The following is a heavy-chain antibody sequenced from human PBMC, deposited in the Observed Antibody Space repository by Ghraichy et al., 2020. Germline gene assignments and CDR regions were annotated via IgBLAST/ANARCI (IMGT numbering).Heavy chain of an antibody. J-gene: IGHJ4*02. CDR2: IRQSGSEK. V-gene: IGHV3-7*03. CDR3: AGVNWWDTSGYGSFYFDC. CDR1: GFTFNTWW. Sequence: GGSLRLSCVASGFTFNTWWMSWVRQAPGKGLEWVANIRQSGSEKYYVDSVKGRFTISRDNAKNSLFLQMNSLRAEGTAVYYCAGVNWWDTSGYGSFYFDCWGQGTLVTVSS. D-gene: IGHD3-22*01.